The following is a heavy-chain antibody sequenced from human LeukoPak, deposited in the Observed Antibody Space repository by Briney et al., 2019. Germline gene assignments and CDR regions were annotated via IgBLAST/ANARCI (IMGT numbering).Heavy chain of an antibody. CDR3: ARDLRRYSYGYQYYFDY. D-gene: IGHD5-18*01. Sequence: GGSLRLPCAASGFTFSSYWMSWVRQAPGKGLEWVANIKQDGSEKYYVDSVKGRFTISRDNAKNSLYLQMNSLRAEDTAVYYCARDLRRYSYGYQYYFDYWGQGTLVTVSS. V-gene: IGHV3-7*01. J-gene: IGHJ4*02. CDR2: IKQDGSEK. CDR1: GFTFSSYW.